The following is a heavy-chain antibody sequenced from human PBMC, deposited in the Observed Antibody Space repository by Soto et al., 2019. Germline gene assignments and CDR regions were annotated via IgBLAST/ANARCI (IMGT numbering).Heavy chain of an antibody. CDR2: TYYRSKWYN. Sequence: QVQLQQSGPGLVKPSQTLSLTCAISGDSVSSATATWHWIRQSPSSGLEWLGRTYYRSKWYNDYALSVKSRIVITHDTSKNQLSLQLNSVTPEDTAVYFCARDVSGWHWYFDLWGRGTLVTVSS. CDR3: ARDVSGWHWYFDL. CDR1: GDSVSSATAT. D-gene: IGHD6-19*01. V-gene: IGHV6-1*01. J-gene: IGHJ2*01.